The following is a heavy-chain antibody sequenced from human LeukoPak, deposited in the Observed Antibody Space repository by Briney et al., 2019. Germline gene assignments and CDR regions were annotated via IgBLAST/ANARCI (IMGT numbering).Heavy chain of an antibody. CDR1: GYTFTGYY. D-gene: IGHD2-21*02. J-gene: IGHJ6*03. V-gene: IGHV1-69*05. Sequence: ASVKVSCKASGYTFTGYYMHWVRQAPGQGLEWMGGIIPIFGTANYAQKFQGRVTITTDESTSTAYMELSSLRSEDTAVYYCARGLAYCGGDCYSNYYYMDVWGKGTTVTVSS. CDR2: IIPIFGTA. CDR3: ARGLAYCGGDCYSNYYYMDV.